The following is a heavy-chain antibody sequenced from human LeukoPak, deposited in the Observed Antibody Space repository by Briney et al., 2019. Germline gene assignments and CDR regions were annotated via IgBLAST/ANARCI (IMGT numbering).Heavy chain of an antibody. V-gene: IGHV3-30*18. CDR3: VKEAPGTFYFDS. CDR1: GFTFSSYG. Sequence: PGRSLRLSCAASGFTFSSYGMHWVRQAPVKGLEWVAVVSYDGSNEYYADSVKGRFTISRDNSMNTLYLRMNSLRAEDTALYYCVKEAPGTFYFDSWGQGNLVTVPS. D-gene: IGHD6-13*01. CDR2: VSYDGSNE. J-gene: IGHJ4*02.